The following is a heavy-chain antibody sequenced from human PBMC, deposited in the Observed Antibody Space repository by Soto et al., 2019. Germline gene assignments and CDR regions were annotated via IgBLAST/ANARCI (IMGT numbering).Heavy chain of an antibody. CDR3: ATMNGYFEY. D-gene: IGHD3-22*01. CDR1: GFRFSSYS. CDR2: ITATGDRT. J-gene: IGHJ4*02. Sequence: SCADSGFRFSSYSMSWVRQTPGKGLEWVAAITATGDRTYYADSVTGRFTISRDNSKKTHYLQMTSLRAEDTAMYYCATMNGYFEYWGQGTPVTVPQ. V-gene: IGHV3-23*01.